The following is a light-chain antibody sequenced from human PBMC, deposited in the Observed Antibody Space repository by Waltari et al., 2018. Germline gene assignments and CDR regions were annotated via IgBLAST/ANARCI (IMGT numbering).Light chain of an antibody. CDR3: NSYPTTNSWV. Sequence: QSALTQPASVSGSPGQSITIACTGSSSAVGAYNYVSWYRQHPGKAPNLLLYDVSQRPSGVSDRFSGSNSGTTASLTISGLRAEDEADYYCNSYPTTNSWVFGGGTKLTVL. V-gene: IGLV2-14*03. CDR1: SSAVGAYNY. CDR2: DVS. J-gene: IGLJ3*02.